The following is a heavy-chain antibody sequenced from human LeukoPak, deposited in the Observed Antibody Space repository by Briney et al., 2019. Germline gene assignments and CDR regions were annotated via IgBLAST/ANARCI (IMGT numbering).Heavy chain of an antibody. CDR1: GYTFTSYG. J-gene: IGHJ5*02. CDR2: ISAYNGNT. V-gene: IGHV1-18*01. CDR3: AKSPPVAGSWFDP. Sequence: GASVKVSCKASGYTFTSYGISWVRQAPGQGLEWMGWISAYNGNTNYAQKLQGRVTMTTATSTSTAYMELRSLRSDDTAVYYCAKSPPVAGSWFDPWGQGTLVTVSS. D-gene: IGHD6-19*01.